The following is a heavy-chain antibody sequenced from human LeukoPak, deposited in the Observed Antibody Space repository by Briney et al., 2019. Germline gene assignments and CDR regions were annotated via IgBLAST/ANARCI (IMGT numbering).Heavy chain of an antibody. J-gene: IGHJ4*02. Sequence: GGSLRLSCAASGFTFSTYAMGWVRQAPGKGLEWASFISGSGTSTYYADPVKGRFTISRDNSKNTLSLQMNSLRAEDTAVYYCAKDLYYGSGSKFDDWGQGTLVTVSS. CDR2: ISGSGTST. V-gene: IGHV3-23*01. CDR1: GFTFSTYA. CDR3: AKDLYYGSGSKFDD. D-gene: IGHD3-10*01.